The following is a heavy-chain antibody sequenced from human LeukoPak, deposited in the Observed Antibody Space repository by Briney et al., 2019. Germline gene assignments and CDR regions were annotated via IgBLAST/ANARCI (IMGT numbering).Heavy chain of an antibody. Sequence: EASVKVSCKASGYTFTGYYMNWVRQAPGQGLKWMGRINPNSGGTNYAQKFQGRVTMTRDTSISTAYMELSRLRSDDTAVYYCARVGDRLNDAFDFWGQGTMVTVSS. CDR1: GYTFTGYY. J-gene: IGHJ3*01. CDR2: INPNSGGT. CDR3: ARVGDRLNDAFDF. V-gene: IGHV1-2*06. D-gene: IGHD5-24*01.